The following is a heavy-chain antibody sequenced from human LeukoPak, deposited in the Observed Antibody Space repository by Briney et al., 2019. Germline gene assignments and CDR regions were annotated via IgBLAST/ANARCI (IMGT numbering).Heavy chain of an antibody. D-gene: IGHD1-26*01. J-gene: IGHJ4*02. CDR1: GFIFDDYS. V-gene: IGHV3-43D*03. CDR2: ITWNGGST. Sequence: GGSLRLSCAASGFIFDDYSMHWVRQAPGKGLEWVSLITWNGGSTYYADSVKGRFTISRDNSKNSLYLQMNSLRAEDTALYYCAKDGRNYFDYWGQGTLVTVSS. CDR3: AKDGRNYFDY.